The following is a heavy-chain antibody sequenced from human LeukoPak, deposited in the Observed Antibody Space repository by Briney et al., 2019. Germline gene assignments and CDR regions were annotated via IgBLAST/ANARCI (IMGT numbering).Heavy chain of an antibody. CDR2: IYHGDSDT. Sequence: GESLKISCKGSGYRFTSYWIGWVRQMPGKGLEWMRIIYHGDSDTRYSPSFQGQVTISADKSIITAYLQWSSLKASNTAMYYCARFQLPPIVVVLAAKVYYFDYWGQGTLVTVSS. CDR3: ARFQLPPIVVVLAAKVYYFDY. V-gene: IGHV5-51*01. CDR1: GYRFTSYW. D-gene: IGHD2-15*01. J-gene: IGHJ4*02.